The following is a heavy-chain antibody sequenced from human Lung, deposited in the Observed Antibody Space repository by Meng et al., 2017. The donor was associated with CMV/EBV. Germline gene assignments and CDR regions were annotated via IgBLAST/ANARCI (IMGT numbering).Heavy chain of an antibody. D-gene: IGHD6-19*01. Sequence: VQRWGSVPGLVKPPGTLSLTGAVSRGSIMSSNWWVWVREPPGKGLGWIGEIYHSGSTNYSPSLKSRVTLSVDKSKNQFSLNLSSVTAADAAVYYCARVGQWLPIDYWGQGTLVTVSS. V-gene: IGHV4-4*03. J-gene: IGHJ4*02. CDR2: IYHSGST. CDR3: ARVGQWLPIDY. CDR1: RGSIMSSNW.